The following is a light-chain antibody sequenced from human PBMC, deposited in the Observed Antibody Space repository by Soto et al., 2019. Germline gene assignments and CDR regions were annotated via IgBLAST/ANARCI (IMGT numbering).Light chain of an antibody. J-gene: IGKJ4*01. Sequence: EIVLTQSPATLSLSPGERATLSCRASQSVSTALAWYQQKPGQAPRLLIYDASIRATGIPARFSGSGSGTDFTLTISSLQPEDFAVYYCQQPSDWLTFGGGTKVEIK. CDR2: DAS. CDR3: QQPSDWLT. V-gene: IGKV3-11*01. CDR1: QSVSTA.